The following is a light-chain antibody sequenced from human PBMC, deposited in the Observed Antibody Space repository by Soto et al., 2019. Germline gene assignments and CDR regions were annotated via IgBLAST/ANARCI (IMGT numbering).Light chain of an antibody. Sequence: EIVMTQSPSTLSVSPGERAALSCRASQSLSSNLAWYQQKPGQAPRLLIYGASTRATGIPARFSGSGSGTEFPLTISRLQCEDFGVYYCQQYNQWPGTLGQGTKLEIK. V-gene: IGKV3-15*01. CDR3: QQYNQWPGT. CDR1: QSLSSN. CDR2: GAS. J-gene: IGKJ2*01.